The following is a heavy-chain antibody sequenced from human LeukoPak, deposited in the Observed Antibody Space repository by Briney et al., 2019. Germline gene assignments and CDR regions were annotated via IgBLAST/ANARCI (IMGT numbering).Heavy chain of an antibody. CDR3: AIMDAAYCGGDCYSRKYNWFDP. Sequence: GESLKISCKGSGYSFTSYWIGWVRQMPGKGLEWMGTIYPGDSDTRYSPSFQGQVTISADKSISTAYLQWSSLKASDTAMYYCAIMDAAYCGGDCYSRKYNWFDPWGQGTLVTVSS. D-gene: IGHD2-21*02. J-gene: IGHJ5*02. CDR2: IYPGDSDT. V-gene: IGHV5-51*01. CDR1: GYSFTSYW.